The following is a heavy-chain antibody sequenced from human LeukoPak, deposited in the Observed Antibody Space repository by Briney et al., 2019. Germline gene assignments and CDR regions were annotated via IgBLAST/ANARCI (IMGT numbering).Heavy chain of an antibody. CDR2: INPDSGDT. J-gene: IGHJ3*02. CDR3: VISKGAFDI. V-gene: IGHV1-2*02. CDR1: GYTFTQYY. Sequence: ASVKVSFKASGYTFTQYYMNWLRQAPGQGPEWMAWINPDSGDTNYAQKFQGRVTMTRDTSVGTAYMELRRLTSDDAAMYYCVISKGAFDIWGQGTIVTVSS.